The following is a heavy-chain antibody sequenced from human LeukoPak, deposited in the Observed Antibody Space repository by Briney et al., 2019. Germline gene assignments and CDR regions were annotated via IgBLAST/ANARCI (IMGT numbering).Heavy chain of an antibody. CDR2: IYYSGST. Sequence: SETLSLTRTVSGGSLSRSSYYWGWVRQPPGKGLEWIGSIYYSGSTYYNPSLKSRVTISVDTSKNQFSLKLSSVTAADTAVYYCARSYYDSSGYYYPTHNDYWGQGTLVTVSS. CDR3: ARSYYDSSGYYYPTHNDY. CDR1: GGSLSRSSYY. J-gene: IGHJ4*02. D-gene: IGHD3-22*01. V-gene: IGHV4-39*01.